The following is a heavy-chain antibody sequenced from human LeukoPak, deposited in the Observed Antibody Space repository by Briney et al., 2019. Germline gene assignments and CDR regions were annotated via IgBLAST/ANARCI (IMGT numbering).Heavy chain of an antibody. CDR3: ARERRYCSSTSCYTYAFDI. V-gene: IGHV1-2*02. D-gene: IGHD2-2*02. CDR2: INPNSGGT. J-gene: IGHJ3*02. Sequence: ASVKVSCKASGYTFTGYYMHWVRQAPGQGLEWMGWINPNSGGTNYAQKFQGRVTMTRDTSISTAYMGLSRLRSDDTAVYYCARERRYCSSTSCYTYAFDIWGQGTMVTVSS. CDR1: GYTFTGYY.